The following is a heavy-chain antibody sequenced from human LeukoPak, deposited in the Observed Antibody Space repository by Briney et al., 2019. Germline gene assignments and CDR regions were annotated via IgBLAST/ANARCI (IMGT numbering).Heavy chain of an antibody. Sequence: GGSLRLSCAASGFTFSSYAMHWVRQAPGKGLEWVAVISYDGSNKYYADSVKGRFTISRDNSKNTLYLQMNSLRAEDTAVYYCANSDSSSCLTWGQGTLVTVSS. V-gene: IGHV3-30-3*01. CDR1: GFTFSSYA. J-gene: IGHJ5*02. D-gene: IGHD6-13*01. CDR3: ANSDSSSCLT. CDR2: ISYDGSNK.